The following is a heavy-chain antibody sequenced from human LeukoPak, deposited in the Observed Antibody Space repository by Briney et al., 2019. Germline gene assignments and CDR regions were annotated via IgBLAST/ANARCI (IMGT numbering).Heavy chain of an antibody. CDR3: AREARLQYYFDY. CDR2: IYSGGST. J-gene: IGHJ4*02. D-gene: IGHD3-16*01. Sequence: GGSLRLSCAASGFTVSSNYMSWVRQAPGKGPEWVSVIYSGGSTYYADSVKGRFTISRDNSKNTLYLQMNSLRAEDTAVYYCAREARLQYYFDYWGQGTLVTVSS. V-gene: IGHV3-66*01. CDR1: GFTVSSNY.